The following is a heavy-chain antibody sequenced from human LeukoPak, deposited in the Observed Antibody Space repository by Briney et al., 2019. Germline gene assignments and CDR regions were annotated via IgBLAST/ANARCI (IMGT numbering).Heavy chain of an antibody. CDR3: ARNITAAGTALDY. CDR1: GFTFSSYA. Sequence: PGGSLKLSCAASGFTFSSYAMHWVRQAPGKGLEWVAVISYDGSNKYYADSVKGRFTISRDDSKNTLYLQMNSRRAEDTAVYYCARNITAAGTALDYWGQGTLLTVSS. V-gene: IGHV3-30*01. J-gene: IGHJ4*02. D-gene: IGHD6-13*01. CDR2: ISYDGSNK.